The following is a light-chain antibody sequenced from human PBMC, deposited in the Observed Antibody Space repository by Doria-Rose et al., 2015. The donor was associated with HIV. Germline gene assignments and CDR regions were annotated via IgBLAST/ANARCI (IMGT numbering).Light chain of an antibody. CDR1: QSVSANY. CDR3: HQYASSRT. J-gene: IGKJ1*01. Sequence: TQSPGTLSLSPGERATLSCRASQSVSANYLAWYQQIPGQSPRLLIYGASSRSTVVPDRFSGSGYGTDFTLTISGLEPEDFAVYYCHQYASSRTFGQGTKVEIK. CDR2: GAS. V-gene: IGKV3-20*01.